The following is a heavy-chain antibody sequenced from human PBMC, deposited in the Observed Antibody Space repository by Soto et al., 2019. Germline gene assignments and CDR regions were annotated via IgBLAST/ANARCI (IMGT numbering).Heavy chain of an antibody. J-gene: IGHJ4*02. CDR2: LTGSSSNI. Sequence: EVQLLESGGGLVQPGGSLRLPCAASGFSFRNYAMSWVRQAPGRGLEWISTLTGSSSNIYYADSVKGRFAISRDNSRNTLYLQMNSLSAEDTAVYYCANGRATYGLLTHDYWGQGTLVTFSS. D-gene: IGHD3-10*01. CDR3: ANGRATYGLLTHDY. CDR1: GFSFRNYA. V-gene: IGHV3-23*01.